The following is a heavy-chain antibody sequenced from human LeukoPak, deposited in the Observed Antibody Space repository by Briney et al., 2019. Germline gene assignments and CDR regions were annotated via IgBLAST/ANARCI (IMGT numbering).Heavy chain of an antibody. V-gene: IGHV4-59*01. Sequence: PSETLSLTCTVSGGSLSSYYWSWIRQPPGKGLEWIGYIYYSGSTNYNPSLKSRVTISVDTSKNQFSLKLSSVTAADTAVYYCARAGHSSSPYCYGMDVWGQGTAVTVSS. J-gene: IGHJ6*02. D-gene: IGHD6-13*01. CDR2: IYYSGST. CDR3: ARAGHSSSPYCYGMDV. CDR1: GGSLSSYY.